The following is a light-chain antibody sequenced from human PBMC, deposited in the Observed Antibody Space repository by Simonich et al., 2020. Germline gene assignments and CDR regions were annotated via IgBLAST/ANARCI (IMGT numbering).Light chain of an antibody. J-gene: IGKJ4*01. CDR1: QSLLPSDGKSY. CDR2: EGS. V-gene: IGKV2D-29*02. CDR3: MQSIQLPLT. Sequence: DIVMTQTPLSLSVTPGQPASISCKSSQSLLPSDGKSYLYWYLQKPGQSPQLLIYEGSNRFSGVPDRFSGSGSGTDFTLKISRVEAEDVGVYYCMQSIQLPLTFGGGTKLEIK.